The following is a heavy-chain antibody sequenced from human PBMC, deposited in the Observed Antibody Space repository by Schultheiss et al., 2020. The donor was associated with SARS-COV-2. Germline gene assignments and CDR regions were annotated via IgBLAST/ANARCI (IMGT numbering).Heavy chain of an antibody. V-gene: IGHV1-18*01. Sequence: ASVKVSCKASGYTFTSYGISWVRQAPGQGLEWMGWINPNSGGTNYAQKFQGRVTMTTDTSTSTAYMELRSLRSDDTAVYYCARGSYNWNDNWFDPWGQGTLVTVSS. CDR2: INPNSGGT. CDR3: ARGSYNWNDNWFDP. J-gene: IGHJ5*02. D-gene: IGHD1-20*01. CDR1: GYTFTSYG.